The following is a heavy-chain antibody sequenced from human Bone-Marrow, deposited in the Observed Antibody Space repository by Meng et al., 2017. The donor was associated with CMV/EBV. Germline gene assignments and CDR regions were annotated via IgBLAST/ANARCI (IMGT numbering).Heavy chain of an antibody. CDR2: ISGSGGST. CDR3: AKGGPAAPDPRYFQH. V-gene: IGHV3-23*01. D-gene: IGHD2-2*01. CDR1: GFTFSSYA. J-gene: IGHJ1*01. Sequence: GGSLRLSCAASGFTFSSYAMSWVRQAPGKGLEWVSAISGSGGSTYYADSVEGRFTISRDNSKNTLYLQMNSLRAEDTAVYYCAKGGPAAPDPRYFQHWGQGTLVTVSS.